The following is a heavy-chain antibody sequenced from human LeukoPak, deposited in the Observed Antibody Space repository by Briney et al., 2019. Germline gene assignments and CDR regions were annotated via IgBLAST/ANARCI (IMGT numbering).Heavy chain of an antibody. J-gene: IGHJ4*02. Sequence: SETLSLTCTVSSGSISSNYWNWIRQPPGKGLEWIGYIYYSGSTDYNPSLKSRVTISVDTSKNQFSLKLSSVTAADTAVYYCARVLGYGAPFDYGGQGTLVTASS. D-gene: IGHD4-17*01. CDR3: ARVLGYGAPFDY. V-gene: IGHV4-59*01. CDR1: SGSISSNY. CDR2: IYYSGST.